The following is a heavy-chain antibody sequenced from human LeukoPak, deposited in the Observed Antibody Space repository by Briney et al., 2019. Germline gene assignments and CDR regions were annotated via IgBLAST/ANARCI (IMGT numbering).Heavy chain of an antibody. V-gene: IGHV4-39*01. CDR1: GGSISSSSYY. CDR2: ISYSGST. CDR3: ARANSDVLTGYKRYYYYGLDV. Sequence: PSETLSLTCTVSGGSISSSSYYWGWIRQPPGKGLEWIGSISYSGSTYYNPSLKSRVTISVDTSKNQFSLKLSSVAAADTAVYYCARANSDVLTGYKRYYYYGLDVWGRGTTVTVSS. J-gene: IGHJ6*02. D-gene: IGHD3-9*01.